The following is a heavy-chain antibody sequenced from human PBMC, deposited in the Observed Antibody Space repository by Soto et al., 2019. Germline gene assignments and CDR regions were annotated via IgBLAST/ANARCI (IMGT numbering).Heavy chain of an antibody. Sequence: GASVKVSCKASGYTFTSYAMHWVRQAPGQRLEWMGWINAGNGNTKYSQKLQGRVTMTTDTSTSTAYMELRSLRSDDTAVYYCARAPGGPGIAEYWGQGTLVTVSS. D-gene: IGHD6-13*01. CDR2: INAGNGNT. V-gene: IGHV1-3*01. CDR3: ARAPGGPGIAEY. J-gene: IGHJ4*02. CDR1: GYTFTSYA.